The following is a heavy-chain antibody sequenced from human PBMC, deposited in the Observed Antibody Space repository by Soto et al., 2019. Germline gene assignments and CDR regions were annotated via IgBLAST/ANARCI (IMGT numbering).Heavy chain of an antibody. D-gene: IGHD1-26*01. CDR2: ISAYNGNT. J-gene: IGHJ3*02. Sequence: ASVKVSCKASGYTFNSYGISWVRQAPGQGLEWMGWISAYNGNTNYAQKLQGRVTMTTDTSTSTAYMELRSLRSDDTAVYYCARDAVRWESDAFDIWGQGTMVTVSS. CDR1: GYTFNSYG. V-gene: IGHV1-18*01. CDR3: ARDAVRWESDAFDI.